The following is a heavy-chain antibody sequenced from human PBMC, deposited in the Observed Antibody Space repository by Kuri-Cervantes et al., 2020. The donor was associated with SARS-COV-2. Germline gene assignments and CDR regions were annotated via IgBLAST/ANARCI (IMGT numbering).Heavy chain of an antibody. CDR3: AKTPGYSYGALYFDY. D-gene: IGHD5-18*01. CDR1: GGSISSSNW. J-gene: IGHJ4*02. V-gene: IGHV4-4*02. CDR2: IYHSGST. Sequence: GSLRLPCAVSGGSISSSNWWSWVRQPPGKGLEWIGEIYHSGSTNYNPSLKSRATISVDKSKNQFSLKLSSVTAADTAVYYCAKTPGYSYGALYFDYWGQGTLVTVSS.